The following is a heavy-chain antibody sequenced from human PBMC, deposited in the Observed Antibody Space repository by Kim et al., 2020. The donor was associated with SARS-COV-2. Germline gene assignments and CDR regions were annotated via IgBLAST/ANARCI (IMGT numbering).Heavy chain of an antibody. D-gene: IGHD6-6*01. J-gene: IGHJ3*02. CDR3: TTGIWRDSSSSRGEAFDI. Sequence: GGSLRLSCAASGFTFSNAWMSWVRQAPGKGLEWVGRIKSKTDGGTTDYAAPVKGRFTISRDDSKNTLYLQMNSLKTEDTAVYYCTTGIWRDSSSSRGEAFDIWGQGTMVTVSS. CDR2: IKSKTDGGTT. CDR1: GFTFSNAW. V-gene: IGHV3-15*01.